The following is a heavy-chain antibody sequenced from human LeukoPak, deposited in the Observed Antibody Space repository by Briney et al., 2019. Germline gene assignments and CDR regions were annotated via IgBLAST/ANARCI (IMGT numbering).Heavy chain of an antibody. CDR2: IRYDGSNK. Sequence: GGSLRLSCAASGFTFSSHGMHWVRQTPAKGLEWVAFIRYDGSNKYYADSMKGRFIISRDNSKNTLFLQMNSLRPEDTAVYYCAKGGKYDILTGYRRSRLLGDFWGQGTLITVSS. CDR3: AKGGKYDILTGYRRSRLLGDF. D-gene: IGHD3-9*01. CDR1: GFTFSSHG. J-gene: IGHJ4*02. V-gene: IGHV3-30*02.